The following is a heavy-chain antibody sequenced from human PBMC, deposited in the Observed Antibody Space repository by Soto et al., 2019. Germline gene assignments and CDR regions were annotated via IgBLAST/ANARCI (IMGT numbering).Heavy chain of an antibody. V-gene: IGHV4-59*01. CDR2: IYYSGNT. Sequence: PSETLSLTCTVSGDSISSYYLSWIRQPPGKGLEWIGFIYYSGNTNYNPSLKSRVTMSIDTSKNQFSLKLSSVTAADTAVYYCARDQGIGASGPFDYWGLGSLVTVSS. J-gene: IGHJ4*02. CDR1: GDSISSYY. D-gene: IGHD6-13*01. CDR3: ARDQGIGASGPFDY.